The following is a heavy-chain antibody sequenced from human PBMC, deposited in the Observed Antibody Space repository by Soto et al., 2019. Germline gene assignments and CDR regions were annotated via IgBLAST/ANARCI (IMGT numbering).Heavy chain of an antibody. CDR1: GFTFSGSA. D-gene: IGHD2-15*01. CDR3: TRHPSSAEPDAY. CDR2: IRSKANSYAT. V-gene: IGHV3-73*01. J-gene: IGHJ4*02. Sequence: GGSLRLSCAASGFTFSGSAMHWVRQASGKGLEWVGRIRSKANSYATAYAASVKGRFTISRDDSKNTAYLQMNSLKTEDTAVYYCTRHPSSAEPDAYWGQGTLVTVSS.